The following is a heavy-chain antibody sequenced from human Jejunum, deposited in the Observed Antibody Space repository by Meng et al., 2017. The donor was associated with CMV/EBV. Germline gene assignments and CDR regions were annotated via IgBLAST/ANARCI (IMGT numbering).Heavy chain of an antibody. Sequence: YREYYMAWIRKAPGKGLEWVSYIGGGAHALYYVDSVKGRFTISRDNARNTLSLQMDSLRAEDTAVYYCARAGVVVNVTPHYYGMDVWGQGTAVTVSS. CDR1: YREYY. D-gene: IGHD2-15*01. CDR2: IGGGAHAL. V-gene: IGHV3-11*01. CDR3: ARAGVVVNVTPHYYGMDV. J-gene: IGHJ6*02.